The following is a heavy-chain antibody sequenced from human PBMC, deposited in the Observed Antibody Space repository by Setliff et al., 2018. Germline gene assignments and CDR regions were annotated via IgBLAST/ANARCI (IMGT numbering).Heavy chain of an antibody. D-gene: IGHD3-22*01. CDR2: INHSGST. J-gene: IGHJ3*02. V-gene: IGHV4-34*01. Sequence: SETLSLTCAVYGGSFSGNYWSWIRQPLGKGLEWIGEINHSGSTNHNPSLKSRVTISVDTSKNQFPLNLSSVTAADTAMYYCARDYYDSRGSYAFDIWGQGTVVTVSS. CDR1: GGSFSGNY. CDR3: ARDYYDSRGSYAFDI.